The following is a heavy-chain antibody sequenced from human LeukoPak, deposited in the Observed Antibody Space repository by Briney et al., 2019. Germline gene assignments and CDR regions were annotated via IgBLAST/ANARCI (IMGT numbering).Heavy chain of an antibody. CDR1: GFTFGNYC. J-gene: IGHJ4*02. D-gene: IGHD1-26*01. CDR3: ARDMPSSGSYYLDY. CDR2: INSDGGST. V-gene: IGHV3-43*02. Sequence: GGSLRLSCEASGFTFGNYCMHWVRQVPGRGLEWVSLINSDGGSTYYAVSVRFPFTISRDQSKSSLYLQMNRLRTDDTDLYYCARDMPSSGSYYLDYWGQGNLVTVSS.